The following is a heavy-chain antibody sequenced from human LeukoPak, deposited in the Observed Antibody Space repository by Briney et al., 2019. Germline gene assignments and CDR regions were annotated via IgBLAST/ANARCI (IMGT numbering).Heavy chain of an antibody. D-gene: IGHD1-20*01. V-gene: IGHV4-59*01. CDR1: GGSISSYY. CDR3: ARSITGTTSQFDY. Sequence: SETLSLTCTVSGGSISSYYWSWIRQPPGKGLEWIGYIYYSGSTNYNPSLKSRVTIPVDTSKNQFSLKLSSVTAADTAVYYCARSITGTTSQFDYWGQGTLVTVSS. J-gene: IGHJ4*02. CDR2: IYYSGST.